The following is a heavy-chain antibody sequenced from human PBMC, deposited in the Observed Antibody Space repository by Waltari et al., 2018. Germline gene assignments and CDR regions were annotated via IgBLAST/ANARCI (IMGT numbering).Heavy chain of an antibody. J-gene: IGHJ4*02. Sequence: QVQLQESGPGLVKPSQTLSLTCTVSGGSISSGDYYWSWIRKPPGKGLEWIGYIYYSGSTYYNPSLKSRVTISVDTSKNQFSLKLSSVTAADTAVYYCARDSEDYYDSSGSFDCWGQGTLVTVSS. CDR3: ARDSEDYYDSSGSFDC. CDR2: IYYSGST. D-gene: IGHD3-22*01. V-gene: IGHV4-30-4*08. CDR1: GGSISSGDYY.